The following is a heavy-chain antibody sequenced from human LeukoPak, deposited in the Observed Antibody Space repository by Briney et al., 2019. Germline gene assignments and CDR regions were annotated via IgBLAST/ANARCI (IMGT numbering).Heavy chain of an antibody. V-gene: IGHV1-2*02. J-gene: IGHJ4*02. Sequence: ASVKVSCKASGYTFTGYYMHWVRQAPGQGLEWMGWINPNSGGTNYAQKFQGRVTMTRDMSISTAYMELSRLRSDDTAVYYCASWGLGLAAAWFDYWGQGTLVTVSS. D-gene: IGHD6-13*01. CDR3: ASWGLGLAAAWFDY. CDR2: INPNSGGT. CDR1: GYTFTGYY.